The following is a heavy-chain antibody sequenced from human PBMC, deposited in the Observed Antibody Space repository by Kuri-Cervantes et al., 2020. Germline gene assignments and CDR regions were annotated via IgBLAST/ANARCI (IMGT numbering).Heavy chain of an antibody. Sequence: SVKVSCKASGGTVNSHALNWVRQAPGQGLEWMGGIIPIFDTFTPNYAQKFKGRVTITTDASTSTAYMELSSLRSEDTAVYYCARGSTLQHNWNYEGEAFDIWGQGTMVTVSS. V-gene: IGHV1-69*05. CDR1: GGTVNSHA. CDR2: IIPIFDTFTP. D-gene: IGHD1-7*01. J-gene: IGHJ3*02. CDR3: ARGSTLQHNWNYEGEAFDI.